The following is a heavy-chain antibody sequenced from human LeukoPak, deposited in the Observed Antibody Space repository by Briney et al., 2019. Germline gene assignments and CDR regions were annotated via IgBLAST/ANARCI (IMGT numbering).Heavy chain of an antibody. CDR2: IYSGGNT. D-gene: IGHD5-18*01. CDR1: GFTVSNNY. CDR3: ARGKRKQNTAMGPYDY. V-gene: IGHV3-53*01. J-gene: IGHJ4*02. Sequence: GGSLRLSCAASGFTVSNNYMSWVRQAPGKGLEWVSVIYSGGNTYYADSVKGRFTISRDNSKNTLYLQMNSLRAEDTAVYYCARGKRKQNTAMGPYDYWGQGTLVTVSS.